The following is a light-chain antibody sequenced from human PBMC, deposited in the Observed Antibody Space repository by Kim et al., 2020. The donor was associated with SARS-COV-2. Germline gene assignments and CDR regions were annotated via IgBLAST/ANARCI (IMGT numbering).Light chain of an antibody. CDR2: DAS. J-gene: IGKJ5*01. Sequence: DIQMTQSPSSLSASVGDRVTITCQASQDISSYLNWYQQKPGKAPKLLIYDASNLETGVPSRFSGSGSGTDFTFTISSLQPEDIATYYCQQYDNLSITFGQGTRLEIK. CDR3: QQYDNLSIT. V-gene: IGKV1-33*01. CDR1: QDISSY.